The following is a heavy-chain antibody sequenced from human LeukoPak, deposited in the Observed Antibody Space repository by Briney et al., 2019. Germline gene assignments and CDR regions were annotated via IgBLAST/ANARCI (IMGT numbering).Heavy chain of an antibody. CDR1: GGSISSYY. V-gene: IGHV4-59*01. D-gene: IGHD3-22*01. CDR3: AREGPPLYYYDSSGYPPWYFDL. CDR2: IYYSGST. J-gene: IGHJ2*01. Sequence: PSETLSLTCTVSGGSISSYYWSWIRQPPGKGLEWIGYIYYSGSTNYNPSLKSRVTISVDTSKNQFSLKLSSVTAADTAVYYCAREGPPLYYYDSSGYPPWYFDLWGRGTLVTVSS.